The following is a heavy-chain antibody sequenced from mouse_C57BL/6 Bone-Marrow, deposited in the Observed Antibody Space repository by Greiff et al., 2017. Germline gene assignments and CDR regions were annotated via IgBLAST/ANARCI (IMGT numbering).Heavy chain of an antibody. CDR3: VRHADYDDVAYYFDY. Sequence: EVQLVESGGGLVQPKGSLKLSCAASGFSFNTYAMNWVRQAPGKGLEWVARIRSKSNNYATYYADSVKDRFTISRDDSESMLYLQMNNVKTEDTAMYYCVRHADYDDVAYYFDYWGQGTTLTVSS. J-gene: IGHJ2*01. CDR1: GFSFNTYA. D-gene: IGHD2-4*01. CDR2: IRSKSNNYAT. V-gene: IGHV10-1*01.